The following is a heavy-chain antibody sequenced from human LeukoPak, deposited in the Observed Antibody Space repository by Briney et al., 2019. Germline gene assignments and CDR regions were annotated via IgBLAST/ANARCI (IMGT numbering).Heavy chain of an antibody. CDR3: AKVRRGSGYYLDYFDY. D-gene: IGHD3-22*01. CDR1: GFTFSTYN. V-gene: IGHV3-23*01. Sequence: GGSLRLSCAASGFTFSTYNMNWVRQAPGKGLEWVSAISGSGGSTYYADSVKGRFTISRDNSKNTLYLQMNSLRAEDTAVYYCAKVRRGSGYYLDYFDYWGQGTLVTVSS. CDR2: ISGSGGST. J-gene: IGHJ4*02.